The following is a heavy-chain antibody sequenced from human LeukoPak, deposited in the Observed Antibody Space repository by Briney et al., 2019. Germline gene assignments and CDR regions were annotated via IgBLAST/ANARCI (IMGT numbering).Heavy chain of an antibody. Sequence: GASVMVSCKASGYTFTDHYMHWVRQAPGQGLEWMGWINPNSGGTNYAQNFQGRVTMTRDTSISTAYMELSRLRSDDTAVYYCAREVEPSGWYQRPAAFDIWGQGTMVTVSS. CDR2: INPNSGGT. J-gene: IGHJ3*02. CDR3: AREVEPSGWYQRPAAFDI. CDR1: GYTFTDHY. D-gene: IGHD6-13*01. V-gene: IGHV1-2*02.